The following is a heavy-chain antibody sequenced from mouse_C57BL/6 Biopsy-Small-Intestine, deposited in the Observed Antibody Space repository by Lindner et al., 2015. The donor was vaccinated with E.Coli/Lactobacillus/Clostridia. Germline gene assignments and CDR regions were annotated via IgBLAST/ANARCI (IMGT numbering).Heavy chain of an antibody. CDR1: DYSFTDYN. CDR3: SQGVYFDF. CDR2: ISPNYGTT. J-gene: IGHJ2*01. V-gene: IGHV1-39*01. Sequence: VQLQESGPELVKPGASVKISCTASDYSFTDYNMNWVKQSNGKSLEWIGVISPNYGTTTYNQKFKGKATLTVDQSSSTAYMQLNSLTSEDSAVYYCSQGVYFDFWGQGTTLTVSS.